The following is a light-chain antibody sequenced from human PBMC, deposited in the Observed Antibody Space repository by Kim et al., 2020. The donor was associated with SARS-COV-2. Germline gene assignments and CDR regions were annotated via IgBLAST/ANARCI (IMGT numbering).Light chain of an antibody. CDR3: SSYTSSSTLV. CDR1: SSDVGGYNY. CDR2: DVS. V-gene: IGLV2-14*03. Sequence: QSALTQPASVSGSPGQSITISCTGTSSDVGGYNYVSWYQQHPGKAPKLMIYDVSNRPSGVSNRFSCSKSGNTASLTISALQAEDEADYYCSSYTSSSTLVFGGGTQLTVL. J-gene: IGLJ2*01.